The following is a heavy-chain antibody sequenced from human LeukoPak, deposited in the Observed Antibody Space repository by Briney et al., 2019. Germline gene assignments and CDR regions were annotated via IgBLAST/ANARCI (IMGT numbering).Heavy chain of an antibody. D-gene: IGHD3/OR15-3a*01. Sequence: GGSLRLSCAASGFTFSSYWMTWVRQAPGKGLEWVANIKQDGSEEYYMDSAKGRFTISRDNAKNPLYLQMNSLRAEDTAVYYCARDLGTGRPHDYWGQGTLVTVSS. CDR2: IKQDGSEE. J-gene: IGHJ4*02. CDR1: GFTFSSYW. CDR3: ARDLGTGRPHDY. V-gene: IGHV3-7*01.